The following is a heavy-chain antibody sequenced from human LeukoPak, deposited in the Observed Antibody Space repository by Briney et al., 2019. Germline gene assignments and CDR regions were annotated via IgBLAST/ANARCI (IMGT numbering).Heavy chain of an antibody. CDR1: GYTLTELS. J-gene: IGHJ6*03. Sequence: ASVKVSCKVSGYTLTELSMHWVRQAPGKGLEWMGGFDPEDGETIYAQKFQGRVTMTEDTSTDTAYKELSSLRSEDTAVYYCATSPSSYYYYYMDVWGKGTTVTVSS. CDR3: ATSPSSYYYYYMDV. V-gene: IGHV1-24*01. CDR2: FDPEDGET.